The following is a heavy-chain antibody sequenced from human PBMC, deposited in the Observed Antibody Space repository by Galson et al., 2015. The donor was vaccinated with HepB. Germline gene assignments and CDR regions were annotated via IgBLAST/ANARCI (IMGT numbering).Heavy chain of an antibody. D-gene: IGHD2-15*01. CDR3: AKAGYCSGGSCPGAGYYYYMDV. J-gene: IGHJ6*03. Sequence: SLRLSCAASGFTFDDYTMHWVRQAPGKGLEWVSLISWDGGSTYYADSVKGRFTISRDNSKNTLYLQMNSLRAEDTAVYYCAKAGYCSGGSCPGAGYYYYMDVWGKGTTVTVSS. V-gene: IGHV3-43*01. CDR2: ISWDGGST. CDR1: GFTFDDYT.